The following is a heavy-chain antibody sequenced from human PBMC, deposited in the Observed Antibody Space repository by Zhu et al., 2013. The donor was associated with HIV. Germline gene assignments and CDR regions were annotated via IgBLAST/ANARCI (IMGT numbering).Heavy chain of an antibody. CDR1: GYTFTSYG. CDR2: MNPNSGNT. CDR3: ARGRLLWFGYYYYGMDV. J-gene: IGHJ6*02. V-gene: IGHV1-8*02. D-gene: IGHD3-10*01. Sequence: QVQLVQSGAEVKKPGASVKVSCKASGYTFTSYGINWVRQATGQGLEWMGWMNPNSGNTGYAQKFQGRVTMTRNTSISTAYMELSSLRSEDTAVYYCARGRLLWFGYYYYGMDVWGQGTTVTVSS.